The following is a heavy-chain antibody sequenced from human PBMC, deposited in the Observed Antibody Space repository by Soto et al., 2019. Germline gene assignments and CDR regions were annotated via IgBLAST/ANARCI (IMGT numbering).Heavy chain of an antibody. V-gene: IGHV1-69*04. J-gene: IGHJ4*02. CDR2: IIPILGIA. CDR3: AREAQDFWSGYWPRFDY. Sequence: SVKVSCKASGGTFSSYTISWVRQAPGQGLEWMGRIIPILGIANYAQKFQGRVTITADKSTSTAYMELSSLRSEDTAVYYCAREAQDFWSGYWPRFDYWGQGTLVTVSS. D-gene: IGHD3-3*01. CDR1: GGTFSSYT.